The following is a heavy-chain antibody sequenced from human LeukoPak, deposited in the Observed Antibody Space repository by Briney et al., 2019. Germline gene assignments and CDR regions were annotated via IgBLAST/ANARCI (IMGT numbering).Heavy chain of an antibody. CDR3: ARGGWGSSPYFDY. D-gene: IGHD6-6*01. CDR1: GYTFTGCY. Sequence: ASVKVSCKTSGYTFTGCYMHWVRQAPGQGLEWMGSVDPNTGDANYPQNFQGRVTMTRDTSISTAYMELSSLRYDDTAVYYCARGGWGSSPYFDYWGQGTLVSV. J-gene: IGHJ4*02. V-gene: IGHV1-2*02. CDR2: VDPNTGDA.